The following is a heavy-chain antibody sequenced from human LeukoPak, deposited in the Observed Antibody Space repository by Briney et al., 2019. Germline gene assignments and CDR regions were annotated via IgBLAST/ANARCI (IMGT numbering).Heavy chain of an antibody. CDR3: AREGKVGVIGSFDY. J-gene: IGHJ4*02. V-gene: IGHV3-30*03. CDR2: ISYDGSNK. Sequence: GGSLRLSCAASGFTFSSSGMHWVRQAPGKGLEWVAVISYDGSNKYYADSVKGRFTISRDNSKNTLYLQMNSLRAEDTAVYYCAREGKVGVIGSFDYWGQGTLVTVSS. D-gene: IGHD3-16*02. CDR1: GFTFSSSG.